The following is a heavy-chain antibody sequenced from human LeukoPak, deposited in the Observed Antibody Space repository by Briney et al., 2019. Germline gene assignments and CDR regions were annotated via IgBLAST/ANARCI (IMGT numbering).Heavy chain of an antibody. D-gene: IGHD2-15*01. Sequence: SETLSLTCPVYGGSFSGYYWSWIRQPPGKGLEWIGSIHYSGSTNYNPSLKSRVTISVDTSQNQFSLKLSSVTAADTAVYYCARGYCSGGSCYSYYYYNYMDVWGKGTTVTVSS. V-gene: IGHV4-34*01. CDR2: IHYSGST. J-gene: IGHJ6*03. CDR1: GGSFSGYY. CDR3: ARGYCSGGSCYSYYYYNYMDV.